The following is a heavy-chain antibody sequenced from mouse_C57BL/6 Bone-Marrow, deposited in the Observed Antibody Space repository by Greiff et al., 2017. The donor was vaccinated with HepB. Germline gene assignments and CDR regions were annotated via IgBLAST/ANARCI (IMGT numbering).Heavy chain of an antibody. CDR1: GYTFTSYG. D-gene: IGHD1-1*01. CDR2: IYPRSGNT. V-gene: IGHV1-81*01. J-gene: IGHJ2*01. CDR3: ARSFYYYIDY. Sequence: VQLQQSGAELARPGASVKLSCKASGYTFTSYGISWVKQGTGQGLEWIGEIYPRSGNTYYNEKFKGKATLTADKSSSTAYMELRSLTSEDSAVYFCARSFYYYIDYWGQGTTLTVSA.